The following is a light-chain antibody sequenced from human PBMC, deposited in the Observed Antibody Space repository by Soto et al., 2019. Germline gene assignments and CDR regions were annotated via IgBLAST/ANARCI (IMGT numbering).Light chain of an antibody. J-gene: IGKJ1*01. CDR1: QSVTNY. CDR2: DAS. Sequence: EIFLTQSPDTLSLSPGERATLSCRASQSVTNYIAWYQQRPGQAPRLLIYDASNRATGVPARFSGSGSGTDFTLTTSDLEPADFGLYYCQQRLNWPPGFGQGTKVEIK. V-gene: IGKV3-11*01. CDR3: QQRLNWPPG.